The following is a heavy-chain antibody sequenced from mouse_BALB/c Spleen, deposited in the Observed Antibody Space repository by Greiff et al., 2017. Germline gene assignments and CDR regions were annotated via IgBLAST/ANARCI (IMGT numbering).Heavy chain of an antibody. V-gene: IGHV5-17*02. CDR1: GFTFSSFG. Sequence: EVKVEESGGGLVQPGGSRKLSCAASGFTFSSFGMHWVRQAPEKGLEWVAYISSGSSTIYYADTVKGRFTISRDNPKNTLFLQMTSLRSEDTAMYYCARSGGRRGYAMDYWGQGTSVTVSS. J-gene: IGHJ4*01. CDR3: ARSGGRRGYAMDY. CDR2: ISSGSSTI. D-gene: IGHD1-1*01.